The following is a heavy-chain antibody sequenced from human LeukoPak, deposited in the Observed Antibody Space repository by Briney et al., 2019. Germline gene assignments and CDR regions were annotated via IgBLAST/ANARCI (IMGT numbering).Heavy chain of an antibody. CDR3: ANALRITMVRGVNGGFGY. J-gene: IGHJ4*02. CDR2: ISGSGGST. CDR1: GFTFSSYG. Sequence: PGGSLRLSCAASGFTFSSYGMSWVRQAPGKRLEWVSAISGSGGSTYYADSVKGRFTISRDNSKNTLYLQMNSLRAEDTAVYYCANALRITMVRGVNGGFGYWGQGTLVTVSS. V-gene: IGHV3-23*01. D-gene: IGHD3-10*01.